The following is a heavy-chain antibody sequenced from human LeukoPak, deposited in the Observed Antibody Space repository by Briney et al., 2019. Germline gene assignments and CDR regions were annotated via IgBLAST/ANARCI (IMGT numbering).Heavy chain of an antibody. V-gene: IGHV4-59*01. Sequence: PSETLSLTCTVSGGSISSYYWSWIRQPPGKGLEWIGYIYYSGSTNYNPSLKSRVTISVDTSKNQFSLKLSSVTAADAAVYYCARERRYDILTGYPYYYGMDVWGQGTTVTVSS. CDR3: ARERRYDILTGYPYYYGMDV. J-gene: IGHJ6*02. CDR2: IYYSGST. CDR1: GGSISSYY. D-gene: IGHD3-9*01.